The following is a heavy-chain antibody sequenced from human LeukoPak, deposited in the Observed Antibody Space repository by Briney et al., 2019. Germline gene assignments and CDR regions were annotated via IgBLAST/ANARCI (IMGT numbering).Heavy chain of an antibody. CDR3: ARARPGRYSYGYLDY. CDR2: ISNDGLNT. J-gene: IGHJ4*02. V-gene: IGHV3-30*03. Sequence: GGSLRLSCAASGFTMNNYGMNWIRQAPGKGLEWVASISNDGLNTYYTDSVKGRFTISRDNSKNTLYLQMNSLRAEDTAVYYCARARPGRYSYGYLDYWGQGTLVTVSS. D-gene: IGHD5-18*01. CDR1: GFTMNNYG.